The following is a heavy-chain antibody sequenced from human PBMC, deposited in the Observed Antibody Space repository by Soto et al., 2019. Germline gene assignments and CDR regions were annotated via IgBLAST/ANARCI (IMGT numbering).Heavy chain of an antibody. CDR3: ARAPGYSSGWDYFDY. D-gene: IGHD6-19*01. V-gene: IGHV3-20*03. Sequence: SAQGRFTVSRDNAKRSLYPQMNSLRAEDTALYYCARAPGYSSGWDYFDYWGQGTLITVSS. J-gene: IGHJ4*02.